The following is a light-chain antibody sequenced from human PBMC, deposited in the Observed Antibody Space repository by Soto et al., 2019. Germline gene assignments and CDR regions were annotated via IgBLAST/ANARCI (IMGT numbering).Light chain of an antibody. CDR3: QQYAYSPPT. CDR2: GAS. Sequence: EVVLTQSPGTLSLSPGERAILSCRASQSVSSSYLAWYQQKPGQAPRLLIYGASSRATDIPDRISGGGSGTDFALTISRLEPEDFAVYFCQQYAYSPPTFGPVTKVDIK. J-gene: IGKJ3*01. CDR1: QSVSSSY. V-gene: IGKV3-20*01.